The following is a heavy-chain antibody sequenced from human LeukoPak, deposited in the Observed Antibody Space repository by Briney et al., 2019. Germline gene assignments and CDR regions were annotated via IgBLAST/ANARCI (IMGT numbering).Heavy chain of an antibody. V-gene: IGHV4-39*07. CDR3: AKSNGYGLVDI. Sequence: PETLSLTCTVSGGSISTYYWGWIRQPPGKGLEWIGNIFYSGSTYYSPSLRSRVTISLDTSRNQFSLKLNSVTAADTAVYYCAKSNGYGLVDIWGQGTMVTVSS. D-gene: IGHD3-10*01. J-gene: IGHJ3*02. CDR2: IFYSGST. CDR1: GGSISTYY.